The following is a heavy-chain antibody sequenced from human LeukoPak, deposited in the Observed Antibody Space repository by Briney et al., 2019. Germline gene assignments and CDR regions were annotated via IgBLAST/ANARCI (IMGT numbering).Heavy chain of an antibody. Sequence: GGSLRLSCAASGFTFSSYAMHWVRQAPGKGLEWVAVISYDGSNKYYADSVKGRFTISRDNAKNSLYLQMNSLRAEDTAVYYCARDPTDYSSGWYPTYSQHWGQGTLVTVSS. CDR3: ARDPTDYSSGWYPTYSQH. J-gene: IGHJ1*01. D-gene: IGHD6-19*01. CDR1: GFTFSSYA. CDR2: ISYDGSNK. V-gene: IGHV3-30-3*01.